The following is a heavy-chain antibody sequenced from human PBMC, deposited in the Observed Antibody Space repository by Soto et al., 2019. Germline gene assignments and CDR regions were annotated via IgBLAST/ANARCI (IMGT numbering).Heavy chain of an antibody. CDR3: ASAVQVAGTGAFDI. J-gene: IGHJ3*02. CDR1: GYTFTSYD. V-gene: IGHV1-8*01. D-gene: IGHD6-19*01. CDR2: MNPNSGNT. Sequence: GASVKVSCKASGYTFTSYDINWVRQATGQGLEWMGWMNPNSGNTGYAQKFQGRVTMTRNTSISTAYMELSSLRSEDTAVYYCASAVQVAGTGAFDIWGQGTMVTVSS.